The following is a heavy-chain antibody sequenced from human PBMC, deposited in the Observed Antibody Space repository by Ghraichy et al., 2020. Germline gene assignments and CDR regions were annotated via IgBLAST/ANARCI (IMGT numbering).Heavy chain of an antibody. CDR2: IYYSGTT. Sequence: ETLSLTCTVSGASISGFYWSWIRQPPGKGLEWIGHIYYSGTTNYSPSLKSLLTLSVDRSQNLVSLRLSSVTSADTAVYYCARVPTMFGVAPWGMDIWGQGTTVTVS. V-gene: IGHV4-59*01. J-gene: IGHJ6*02. D-gene: IGHD3-3*01. CDR3: ARVPTMFGVAPWGMDI. CDR1: GASISGFY.